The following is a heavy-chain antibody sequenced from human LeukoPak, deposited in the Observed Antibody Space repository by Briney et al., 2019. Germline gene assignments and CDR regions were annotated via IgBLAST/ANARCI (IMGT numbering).Heavy chain of an antibody. CDR2: INPNSGGT. CDR3: ARYDVGYYYYYMDV. CDR1: GYTFTGYY. D-gene: IGHD3-16*01. J-gene: IGHJ6*03. Sequence: GASVKVSCKASGYTFTGYYMHWVRQAPGQGLEWMGWINPNSGGTNYAQKFQGRVTMTRDTSISTAYMELSRLRSDDTAVYYCARYDVGYYYYYMDVWGKGTTVTISS. V-gene: IGHV1-2*02.